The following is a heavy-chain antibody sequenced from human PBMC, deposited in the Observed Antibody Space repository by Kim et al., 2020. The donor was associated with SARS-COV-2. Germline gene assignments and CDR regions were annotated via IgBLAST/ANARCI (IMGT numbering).Heavy chain of an antibody. J-gene: IGHJ4*02. V-gene: IGHV3-23*01. Sequence: GGSLRLSCAASGFTFSSYAMGWVRQAPGKGLEWVSAITNSGGDTFYADSVKGRFSISRDNSKDTMSLQMNSLRADDTAIYYCAKGSPTVRLTDCWGQGTLVTVSS. CDR3: AKGSPTVRLTDC. D-gene: IGHD4-17*01. CDR2: ITNSGGDT. CDR1: GFTFSSYA.